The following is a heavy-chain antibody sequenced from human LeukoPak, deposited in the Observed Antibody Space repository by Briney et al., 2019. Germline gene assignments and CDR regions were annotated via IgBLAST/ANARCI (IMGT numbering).Heavy chain of an antibody. CDR3: ARNYDILTGYYPFDH. D-gene: IGHD3-9*01. Sequence: GESLKISCKGSGYSFTSYWISWVRQMPGKGLEWMGRIDPSDSYTNYSPSFQGHVTISADKSISTAYLQWSSLQASDTAIYYCARNYDILTGYYPFDHWGQGTLVTVSS. CDR2: IDPSDSYT. J-gene: IGHJ5*02. V-gene: IGHV5-10-1*01. CDR1: GYSFTSYW.